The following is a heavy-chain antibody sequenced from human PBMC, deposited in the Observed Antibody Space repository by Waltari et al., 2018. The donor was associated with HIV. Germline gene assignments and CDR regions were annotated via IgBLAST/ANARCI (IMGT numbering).Heavy chain of an antibody. Sequence: QGQLVASGGGVVQPGKSLRLSCAASGFSFSYYVMPWVRQAPGTVLEWVALISYDGSKTSYADSVKGRFTIARHNAKNTLFLQIHSLTTDDTAVYYCAKDPRGYTYTGDYWGQGTQVTVSS. CDR3: AKDPRGYTYTGDY. CDR2: ISYDGSKT. CDR1: GFSFSYYV. D-gene: IGHD5-18*01. J-gene: IGHJ4*02. V-gene: IGHV3-30*18.